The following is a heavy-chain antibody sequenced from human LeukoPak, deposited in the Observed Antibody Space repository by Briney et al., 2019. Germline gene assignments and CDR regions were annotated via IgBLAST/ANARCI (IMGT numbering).Heavy chain of an antibody. D-gene: IGHD2-15*01. J-gene: IGHJ3*02. CDR2: IKQDGSEK. CDR3: AREGSYCSGGSCYSAHAFDI. V-gene: IGHV3-7*01. Sequence: GGSLRLSCAASGFTFSSYWMSWVRQAPGKGLEWVANIKQDGSEKYYVDSVKGRFTISRDNAKNSLYLQVNSLRAEDTAVYYCAREGSYCSGGSCYSAHAFDIWGQGTMVTVSS. CDR1: GFTFSSYW.